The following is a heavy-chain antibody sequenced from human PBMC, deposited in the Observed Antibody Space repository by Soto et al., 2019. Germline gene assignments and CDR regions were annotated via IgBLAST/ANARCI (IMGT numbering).Heavy chain of an antibody. CDR1: GYPFISYA. J-gene: IGHJ5*02. V-gene: IGHV1-18*04. CDR3: ARDALSGWFDP. CDR2: ISAYNGKT. Sequence: GASVKVSCKASGYPFISYAFVWVRQAPGQGLEWMGWISAYNGKTNYAQTFQDRVTMTIDTSTSTAYMELRNLRSDDTAVYYCARDALSGWFDPWGQGTLVTVSS.